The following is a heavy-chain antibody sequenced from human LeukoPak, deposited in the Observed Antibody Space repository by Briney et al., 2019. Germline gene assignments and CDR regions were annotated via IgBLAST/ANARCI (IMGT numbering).Heavy chain of an antibody. V-gene: IGHV7-4-1*02. CDR2: INTNTGNP. Sequence: ASVKVSCKASGYTFTSYAMNWVRQAPGQGLEWMGWINTNTGNPTYAQGFTGRFVFSLDTSVSTAYLQISSLKAEDTAVYYCARDVEITFGGVIVTDWFDPWGQGTLVTVSS. CDR1: GYTFTSYA. CDR3: ARDVEITFGGVIVTDWFDP. J-gene: IGHJ5*02. D-gene: IGHD3-16*02.